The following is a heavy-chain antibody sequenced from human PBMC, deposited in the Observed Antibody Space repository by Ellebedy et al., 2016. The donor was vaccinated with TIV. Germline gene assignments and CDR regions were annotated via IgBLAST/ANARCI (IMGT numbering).Heavy chain of an antibody. Sequence: GESLKISCAASGFTVGHNFMSCVRQAPGKGLEWVSLIYRGGSTDYADSVKGRFTISRDSSKNTLYLQMNSLRAEDTAMYYCARKTDTGTSGDYWGQGTPVTVSS. CDR2: IYRGGST. CDR3: ARKTDTGTSGDY. J-gene: IGHJ4*02. V-gene: IGHV3-53*01. CDR1: GFTVGHNF. D-gene: IGHD1-1*01.